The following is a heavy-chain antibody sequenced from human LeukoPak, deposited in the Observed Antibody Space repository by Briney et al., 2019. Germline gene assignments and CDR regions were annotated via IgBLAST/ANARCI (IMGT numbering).Heavy chain of an antibody. CDR3: ARAYQLLRQQLVLGY. CDR2: INPSGGST. V-gene: IGHV1-46*01. Sequence: GASVKVSCKASGYTFTSYYMHWVRQAPGQGLEWMGIINPSGGSTSYAQKFQGRVTMTRDTSTSTVYMELSRLTSDDTAVYYCARAYQLLRQQLVLGYWGQGTLVTVSS. J-gene: IGHJ4*02. CDR1: GYTFTSYY. D-gene: IGHD6-13*01.